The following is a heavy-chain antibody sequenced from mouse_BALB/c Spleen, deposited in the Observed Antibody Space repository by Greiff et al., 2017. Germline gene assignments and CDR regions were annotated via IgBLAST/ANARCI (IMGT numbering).Heavy chain of an antibody. CDR3: ARAYTVVATRAMDY. CDR1: GYTFTSYV. CDR2: INPYNDGT. V-gene: IGHV1-14*01. D-gene: IGHD1-1*01. J-gene: IGHJ4*01. Sequence: EVQLQQSGPELVKPGASVKMSCKASGYTFTSYVMHWVKQKPGQGLEWIGYINPYNDGTKYNEKFKGKATLTSDKSSSTAYMELSSLTSEDSAVYYCARAYTVVATRAMDYWGQGTSVTVSS.